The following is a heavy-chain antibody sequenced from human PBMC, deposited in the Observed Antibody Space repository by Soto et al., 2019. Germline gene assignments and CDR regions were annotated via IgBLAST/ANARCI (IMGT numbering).Heavy chain of an antibody. CDR2: ISAYNGNT. CDR3: ARRDMSGNDEDYFDY. J-gene: IGHJ4*02. V-gene: IGHV1-18*01. D-gene: IGHD1-1*01. Sequence: ASVPVSCKASGYTFPSYGSIWVRQNPGQGLEWMGWISAYNGNTNYAQKLQGRVTMTTDTSTSTAYMELRSLRSDDTAVYYCARRDMSGNDEDYFDYWGQGTLVTVSS. CDR1: GYTFPSYG.